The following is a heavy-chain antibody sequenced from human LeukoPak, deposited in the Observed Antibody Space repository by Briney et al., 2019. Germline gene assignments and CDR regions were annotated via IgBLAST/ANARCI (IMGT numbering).Heavy chain of an antibody. V-gene: IGHV3-7*01. CDR2: MKQDGSEK. Sequence: GGSLRLSCAASGFTFSSYWMSWVRQAPGKGLEWVANMKQDGSEKYYVDSVKGRFTISRDNAKNSLYLQMNSLRAEDTAVYYCARAADPYYGSGSPYYYYYMDVWGKGTTVTVSS. D-gene: IGHD3-10*01. CDR3: ARAADPYYGSGSPYYYYYMDV. J-gene: IGHJ6*03. CDR1: GFTFSSYW.